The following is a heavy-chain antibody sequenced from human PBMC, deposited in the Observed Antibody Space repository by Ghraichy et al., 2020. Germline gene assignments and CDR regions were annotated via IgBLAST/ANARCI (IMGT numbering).Heavy chain of an antibody. Sequence: SQTLSLTCAVYGGSFSGYYWSWIRQPPGKGLEWIGEINHSGSTNYNPSLNSRVTISVDTSKNQFSLKLSSVTAADTAVYYCARGANRSGSYSVRHYYYYYMDVWGKGTTVTVSS. D-gene: IGHD1-26*01. J-gene: IGHJ6*03. CDR1: GGSFSGYY. CDR3: ARGANRSGSYSVRHYYYYYMDV. CDR2: INHSGST. V-gene: IGHV4-34*01.